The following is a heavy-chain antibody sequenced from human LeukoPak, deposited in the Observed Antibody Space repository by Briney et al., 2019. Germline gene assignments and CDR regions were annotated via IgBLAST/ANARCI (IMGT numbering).Heavy chain of an antibody. Sequence: SQTLSLTCTVSGGSISSGSYYWSWIRQPAGKGLEWIGRIYTSGSTNYNPSLKSRVTISVDTSKNQFSLKLSSVTAADTAVYYCASSWKTTGYFDYWGQGTLVTVSS. CDR1: GGSISSGSYY. J-gene: IGHJ4*02. D-gene: IGHD4-11*01. CDR3: ASSWKTTGYFDY. V-gene: IGHV4-61*02. CDR2: IYTSGST.